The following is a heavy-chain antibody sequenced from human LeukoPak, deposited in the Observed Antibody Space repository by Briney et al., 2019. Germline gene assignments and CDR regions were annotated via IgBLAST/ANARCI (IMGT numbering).Heavy chain of an antibody. CDR2: ISYNSGSI. Sequence: GGSLRLSCAASGFTFDDYAMHWVRQSPGKGLEWVSSISYNSGSIDYADSVKGRFTISRDNAKNSLYLQMNSLRAEDTAVYYCARDPYSGSYGNYYYYFTDVWGKGTTVTISS. CDR3: ARDPYSGSYGNYYYYFTDV. CDR1: GFTFDDYA. D-gene: IGHD1-26*01. J-gene: IGHJ6*03. V-gene: IGHV3-9*01.